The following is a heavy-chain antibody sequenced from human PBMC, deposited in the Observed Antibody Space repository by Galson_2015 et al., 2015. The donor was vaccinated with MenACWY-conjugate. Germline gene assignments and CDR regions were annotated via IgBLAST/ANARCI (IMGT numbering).Heavy chain of an antibody. Sequence: SLRLSCAASGFTFSSNWMSWVRQAPGKGLEWVANINQDGSEKYYVDSMKGRLTISRDDAKNSLYLQMNSLRAEDTAVYYCARLPAGSEIRYFYGMDVWGQGATVTVSS. V-gene: IGHV3-7*03. D-gene: IGHD5-24*01. CDR3: ARLPAGSEIRYFYGMDV. CDR2: INQDGSEK. J-gene: IGHJ6*02. CDR1: GFTFSSNW.